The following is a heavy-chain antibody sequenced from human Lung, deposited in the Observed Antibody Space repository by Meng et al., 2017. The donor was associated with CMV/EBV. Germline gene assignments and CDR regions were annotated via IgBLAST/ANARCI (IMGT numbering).Heavy chain of an antibody. J-gene: IGHJ3*02. CDR3: TRGYSGIDIYAFAI. CDR2: AANKADSYTT. Sequence: GGSLRLXCAGSGFIFSDHYIDWVRQAPGKGLEWVGRAANKADSYTTEYAASVKGRFIFSRDDSENSVYLQMNSLKSEDTAVYYCTRGYSGIDIYAFAIWGQGTMVTVSS. CDR1: GFIFSDHY. V-gene: IGHV3-72*01. D-gene: IGHD1-26*01.